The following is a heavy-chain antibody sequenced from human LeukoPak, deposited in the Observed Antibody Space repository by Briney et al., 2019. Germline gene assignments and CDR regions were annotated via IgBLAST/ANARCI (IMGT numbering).Heavy chain of an antibody. D-gene: IGHD1-14*01. CDR1: GGTFSSYA. CDR3: ARTRHVNWNHGRYYFDY. Sequence: SVKVSCKASGGTFSSYAISWVRQAPGQGLEWMGRIIPIFGTANYAQKFQGRVTITTDESTSTAYMELSSLRSEDTAVYYCARTRHVNWNHGRYYFDYWGQGTLVTVSS. V-gene: IGHV1-69*05. CDR2: IIPIFGTA. J-gene: IGHJ4*02.